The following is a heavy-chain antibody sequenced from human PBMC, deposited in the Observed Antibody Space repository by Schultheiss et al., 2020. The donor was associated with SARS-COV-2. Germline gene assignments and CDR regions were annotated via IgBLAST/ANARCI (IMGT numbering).Heavy chain of an antibody. Sequence: ASVKVSCKASGYTFTSYDINWVRQATGQGLEWMGWMNPNSGGTNYAQKFQGRVTMTRDTSISTAYMELSRLRSDDTAVYYCARGGDYGRGFDPWGQGTLVTVSS. D-gene: IGHD4-17*01. CDR1: GYTFTSYD. J-gene: IGHJ5*02. CDR3: ARGGDYGRGFDP. V-gene: IGHV1-2*02. CDR2: MNPNSGGT.